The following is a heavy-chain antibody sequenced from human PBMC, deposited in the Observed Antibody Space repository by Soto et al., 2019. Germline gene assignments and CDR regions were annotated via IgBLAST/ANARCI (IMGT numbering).Heavy chain of an antibody. J-gene: IGHJ4*02. V-gene: IGHV4-30-4*01. Sequence: TSETLSRTCTVSGGSISSGDYYWSWIRQPPGKDLEWIGYIYYSGSTYYNPSLKSRATISVDTSKNQFSLKLSSVTAADTAVYYCAREAVSVYYYGSGSYNFDYWGQGTLVAVSS. CDR1: GGSISSGDYY. D-gene: IGHD3-10*01. CDR2: IYYSGST. CDR3: AREAVSVYYYGSGSYNFDY.